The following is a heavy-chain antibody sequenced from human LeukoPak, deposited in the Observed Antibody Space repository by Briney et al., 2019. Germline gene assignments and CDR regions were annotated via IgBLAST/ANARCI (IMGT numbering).Heavy chain of an antibody. Sequence: GASVKVSCKASGYTFTTYNINWVRQAPGQGLEWMGWISGYNGNTNYAQKLQGRVTMTTDTSTSTAYMELRSLRSDDTAVYYCARDLVSIAGPQYYYYYYMDVWGKGTTVTVSS. CDR1: GYTFTTYN. V-gene: IGHV1-18*01. CDR3: ARDLVSIAGPQYYYYYYMDV. D-gene: IGHD6-6*01. J-gene: IGHJ6*03. CDR2: ISGYNGNT.